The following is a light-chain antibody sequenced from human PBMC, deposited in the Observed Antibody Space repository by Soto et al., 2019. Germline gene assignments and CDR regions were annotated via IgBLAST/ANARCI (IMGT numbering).Light chain of an antibody. V-gene: IGLV1-44*01. J-gene: IGLJ2*01. Sequence: SVLTQPPSASGTPGQRVTISCSGSSSNIGTNTVNWYQQLPGTAPKLLIYSNNLRPSGVPDRFSGSKSGTSASLAISGLQSEDEADYYCATWDDSLNGVFGGGTKLTVL. CDR3: ATWDDSLNGV. CDR2: SNN. CDR1: SSNIGTNT.